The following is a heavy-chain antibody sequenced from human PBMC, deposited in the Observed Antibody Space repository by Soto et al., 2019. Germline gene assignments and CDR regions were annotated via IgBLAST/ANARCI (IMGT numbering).Heavy chain of an antibody. CDR2: IYYSGST. D-gene: IGHD4-17*01. V-gene: IGHV4-31*03. Sequence: LSLTCTVSGGSISSGGYYWSWIRQHPGKGLEWIGYIYYSGSTYYNPSLKSRVTISVDTSKNQFSLKLSSVTAADTAVYYCARDRPDYGDYRTDYMDVWGKGTTVTVSS. CDR3: ARDRPDYGDYRTDYMDV. J-gene: IGHJ6*03. CDR1: GGSISSGGYY.